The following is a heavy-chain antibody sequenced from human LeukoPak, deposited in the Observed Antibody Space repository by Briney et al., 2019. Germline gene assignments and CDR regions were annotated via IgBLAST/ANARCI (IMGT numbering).Heavy chain of an antibody. Sequence: ASVKVSCKASTYISSDFGISWVRLAPGGGLEWMGWVSGDNGRTNYGHKFYGRVTMTMETSTHTASMELRGLRSDDTAIYYCARVYLYTTGWSAAYYYFMDVWGKGTTVIVSS. CDR2: VSGDNGRT. CDR3: ARVYLYTTGWSAAYYYFMDV. J-gene: IGHJ6*03. D-gene: IGHD3-16*02. V-gene: IGHV1-18*01. CDR1: TYISSDFG.